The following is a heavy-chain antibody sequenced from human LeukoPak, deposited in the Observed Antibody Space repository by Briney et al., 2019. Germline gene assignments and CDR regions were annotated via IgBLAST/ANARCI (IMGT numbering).Heavy chain of an antibody. J-gene: IGHJ3*02. Sequence: SETLSLTCTVSGGSVSSGSYYWGWIRQPPGKGLEWIGYIYYSGSTNYNPSLKSRVTISVDTSKNQFSLKLSSVTAADTAVYYCARVEVLWFGELSAFDIWGQGTMVTVSS. D-gene: IGHD3-10*01. CDR2: IYYSGST. V-gene: IGHV4-61*01. CDR3: ARVEVLWFGELSAFDI. CDR1: GGSVSSGSYY.